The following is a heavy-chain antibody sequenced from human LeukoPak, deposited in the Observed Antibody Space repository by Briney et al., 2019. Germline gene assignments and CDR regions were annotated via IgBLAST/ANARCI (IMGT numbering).Heavy chain of an antibody. J-gene: IGHJ6*02. D-gene: IGHD3-22*01. Sequence: SETLSLTCTVSGGSISSYYWSWIRQPPGKGLEWIGYIYYSGSTNYNPSLKSRVTISVDTSKNQFSLKLSSVTAADTAVYYCARDSSGYPLYYYYGMDVWGQGTPVTVSS. CDR1: GGSISSYY. CDR2: IYYSGST. CDR3: ARDSSGYPLYYYYGMDV. V-gene: IGHV4-59*01.